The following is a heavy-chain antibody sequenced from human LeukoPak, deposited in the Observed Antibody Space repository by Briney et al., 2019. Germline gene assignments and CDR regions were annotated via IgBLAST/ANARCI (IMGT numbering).Heavy chain of an antibody. J-gene: IGHJ4*02. CDR2: ISAYNGNT. V-gene: IGHV1-18*01. CDR1: GYTFTSYV. D-gene: IGHD3-22*01. Sequence: ASVKVSCKASGYTFTSYVISWVRQAPGQGLKWMGWISAYNGNTNYAQKLHGRVTMTTDTSTGTAYMELRSLRSDDTAVYYCAILITVDSSGYLIDSWGQGTLVTVSS. CDR3: AILITVDSSGYLIDS.